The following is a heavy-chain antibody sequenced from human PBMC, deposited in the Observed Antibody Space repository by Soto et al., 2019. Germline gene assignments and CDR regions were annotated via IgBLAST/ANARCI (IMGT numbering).Heavy chain of an antibody. D-gene: IGHD5-18*01. J-gene: IGHJ4*02. CDR3: GKDRGYSHY. CDR1: EVSVSSNY. V-gene: IGHV3-66*01. CDR2: IYSGGST. Sequence: GGSPGLSCAAPEVSVSSNYMSCFRQASGKGLEWVSVIYSGGSTYYADSVKGRFTISRDNSKNTLYLQMNSLRAEDTAVYYCGKDRGYSHYWGQGTLVSVSS.